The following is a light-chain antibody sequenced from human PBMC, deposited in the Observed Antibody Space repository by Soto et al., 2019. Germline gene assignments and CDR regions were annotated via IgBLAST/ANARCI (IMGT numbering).Light chain of an antibody. J-gene: IGKJ5*01. Sequence: VAPGHPAYISINSRQILLHITGESFLFWYSKKPGQLPQLLIYEVSTRVSGVSDRFSCIESGTDFTLEMSPLQTDEAGIDDCMERTQLPPTSADGTRLEI. V-gene: IGKV2D-29*01. CDR3: MERTQLPPT. CDR1: QILLHITGESF. CDR2: EVS.